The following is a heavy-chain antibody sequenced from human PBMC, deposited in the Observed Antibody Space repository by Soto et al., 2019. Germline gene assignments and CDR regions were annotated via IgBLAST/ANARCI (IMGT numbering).Heavy chain of an antibody. CDR1: GFPFSNYY. Sequence: PGGSLRLSCVASGFPFSNYYMDWVRQAPGKGLKRVSAISGSKDNIHYADSVKGRFTISRDNAKNTLYLQMNSLRAEDTAVYYCARGYDFWSGYYTESSVNWFDPWGQGTLVTVSS. V-gene: IGHV3-21*04. J-gene: IGHJ5*02. CDR2: ISGSKDNI. CDR3: ARGYDFWSGYYTESSVNWFDP. D-gene: IGHD3-3*01.